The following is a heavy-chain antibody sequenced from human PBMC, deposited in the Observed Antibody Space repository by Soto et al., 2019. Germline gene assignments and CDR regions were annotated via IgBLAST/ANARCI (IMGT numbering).Heavy chain of an antibody. V-gene: IGHV3-13*05. CDR1: GFTLSAYD. J-gene: IGHJ6*02. CDR3: ARAYSGRLPRRADYYYAMDV. D-gene: IGHD2-15*01. Sequence: PGGSLRLSCAASGFTLSAYDMHWVRQAEGKGLEWVSALGAADDPYYLVSVKGRFTISRENAKNSLYLQMNNLRAGDTAVYYCARAYSGRLPRRADYYYAMDVCGQGPTVTVYS. CDR2: LGAADDP.